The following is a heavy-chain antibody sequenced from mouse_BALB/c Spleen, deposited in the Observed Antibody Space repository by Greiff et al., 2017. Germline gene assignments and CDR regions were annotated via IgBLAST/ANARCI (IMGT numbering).Heavy chain of an antibody. V-gene: IGHV3-2*02. D-gene: IGHD2-3*01. CDR3: AREDGYYGAMDY. J-gene: IGHJ4*01. CDR2: ISYSGST. Sequence: EVKLVESGPGLVKPSQSLSLTCTVTGYSITSDYAWNWIRQFPGNKLEWMGYISYSGSTSYNPSLKSRISITRDTSKNQFFLQLNSVTTEDTATYYCAREDGYYGAMDYWGQGTSVTVSS. CDR1: GYSITSDYA.